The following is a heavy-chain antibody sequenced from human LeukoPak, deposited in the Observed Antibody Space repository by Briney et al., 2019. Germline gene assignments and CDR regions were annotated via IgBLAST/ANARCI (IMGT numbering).Heavy chain of an antibody. V-gene: IGHV4-59*01. J-gene: IGHJ1*01. CDR2: IYYSGST. Sequence: SETLSLTCTVSGGSISSYYWSWIRQPPGKGLEWIGYIYYSGSTNYNPSLKSRVTISVDTSKNQFSLKLSSVTAADTAVYYCARERRDYYDSSGYYYGYFQHWGQGTLVTVSS. D-gene: IGHD3-22*01. CDR3: ARERRDYYDSSGYYYGYFQH. CDR1: GGSISSYY.